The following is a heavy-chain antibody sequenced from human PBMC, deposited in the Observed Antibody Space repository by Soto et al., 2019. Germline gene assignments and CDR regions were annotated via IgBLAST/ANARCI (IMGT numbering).Heavy chain of an antibody. Sequence: EVQLVETGGGLIQPGGSLRLSCAASGFTVSSNYMSWVRQAPGKGLEWVSVIYSGGSTYYADSVKGRFTISRDNSKNTLYLQMNSLRAEDTAVYYCARSSSSSAYYYYYGMDVWGQWTTVTVSS. CDR1: GFTVSSNY. V-gene: IGHV3-53*02. D-gene: IGHD6-13*01. J-gene: IGHJ6*02. CDR3: ARSSSSSAYYYYYGMDV. CDR2: IYSGGST.